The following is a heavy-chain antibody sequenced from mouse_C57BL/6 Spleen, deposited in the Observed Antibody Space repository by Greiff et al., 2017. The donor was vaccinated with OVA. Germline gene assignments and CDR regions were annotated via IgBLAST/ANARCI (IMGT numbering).Heavy chain of an antibody. CDR3: ARVIITTVVGDCDV. CDR2: IYPGSGST. Sequence: QVQLQQPGAELVKPGASVKMSCKASGYTFTSYWITWVKQRPGQGLEWIGDIYPGSGSTNYNEKFKSKATLTVDTSSSTAYMQLSSLTSEDSAVYYCARVIITTVVGDCDVWGTGTTVTVSS. J-gene: IGHJ1*03. CDR1: GYTFTSYW. D-gene: IGHD1-1*01. V-gene: IGHV1-55*01.